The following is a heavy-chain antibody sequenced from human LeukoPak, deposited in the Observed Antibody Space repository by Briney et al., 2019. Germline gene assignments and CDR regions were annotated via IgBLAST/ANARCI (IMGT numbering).Heavy chain of an antibody. Sequence: GASVKVSCKASGYTFTRYYMHWVRQAPGQGLEWMGWINPNSGGTNYAQKFQGRVTMTRDTSISTAYMELSRLRSDDTAVYYCARGGPYSSSWVSFDYWGQGTLVTVSS. D-gene: IGHD6-13*01. V-gene: IGHV1-2*02. CDR1: GYTFTRYY. J-gene: IGHJ4*02. CDR2: INPNSGGT. CDR3: ARGGPYSSSWVSFDY.